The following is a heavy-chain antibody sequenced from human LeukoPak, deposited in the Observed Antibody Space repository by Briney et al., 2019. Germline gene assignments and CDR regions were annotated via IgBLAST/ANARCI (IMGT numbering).Heavy chain of an antibody. CDR2: ISSRGRTI. J-gene: IGHJ4*02. CDR3: ARVGFGSGTPNDY. V-gene: IGHV3-11*01. D-gene: IGHD3-10*01. CDR1: GFTFRDYY. Sequence: GGSLRLSCAASGFTFRDYYMSWIRQAPGKGLEWVSYISSRGRTIEYADSVKGRFTISRDNAKNSVYLQMKSLRVEDTAVYYCARVGFGSGTPNDYWGQGTLVTVSS.